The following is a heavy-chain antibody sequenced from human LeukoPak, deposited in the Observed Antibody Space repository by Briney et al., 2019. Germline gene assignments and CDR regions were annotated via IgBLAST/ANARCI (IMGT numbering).Heavy chain of an antibody. CDR1: GYTFTNYG. CDR2: TSAYNGNR. Sequence: GASVKVSCKASGYTFTNYGISWVRQAPGQGLEWMGWTSAYNGNRNYAQKVKGRVTVTTDTSTSTAYMELGSLRSDDTAVYYCARSLTSSGSYSDGGDYWGQGTLVTVSS. J-gene: IGHJ4*02. D-gene: IGHD1-26*01. V-gene: IGHV1-18*01. CDR3: ARSLTSSGSYSDGGDY.